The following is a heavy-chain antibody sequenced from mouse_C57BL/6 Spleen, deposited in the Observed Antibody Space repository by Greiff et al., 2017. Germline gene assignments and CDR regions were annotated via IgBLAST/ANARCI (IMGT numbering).Heavy chain of an antibody. V-gene: IGHV1-54*01. D-gene: IGHD2-5*01. CDR3: ARRRENYSNPYAMDY. CDR2: INPGSGGT. CDR1: GYAFTNYL. J-gene: IGHJ4*01. Sequence: QVQLQQSGAELVRPGTSVKVSCKASGYAFTNYLIEWVKQRPGQGLEWIGVINPGSGGTNYNEKFKGKATLTADKSSSTAYMQLSSLTSEDSAVYCCARRRENYSNPYAMDYWGQGTSVTVSS.